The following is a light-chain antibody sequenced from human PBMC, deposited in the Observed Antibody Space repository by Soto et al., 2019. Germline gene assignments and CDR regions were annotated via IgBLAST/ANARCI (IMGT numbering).Light chain of an antibody. J-gene: IGLJ2*01. Sequence: QSALTQPRSVSGSPGQSVTISCTGTISDIEGYNYVSWYHHHPGKAPKLLISDVTKRPSWVPDRFSGSKSGSTASLTISELQAEDEAVYYCSSYAGSNNLVFGGGTKLTVL. CDR3: SSYAGSNNLV. CDR1: ISDIEGYNY. CDR2: DVT. V-gene: IGLV2-11*01.